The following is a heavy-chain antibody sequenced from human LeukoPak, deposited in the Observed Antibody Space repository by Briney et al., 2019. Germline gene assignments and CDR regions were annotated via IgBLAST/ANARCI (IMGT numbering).Heavy chain of an antibody. V-gene: IGHV1-69*04. J-gene: IGHJ4*02. CDR1: GGTFSSYA. D-gene: IGHD5-12*01. CDR3: ARDDVDIVATDY. Sequence: ASVKVSCKASGGTFSSYAISWVRQAPGQGLEWMGRIIPILGIANYAQKLQGRVTMTTDTSTSTAYMELRSLRSDDTAVYYCARDDVDIVATDYWGQGTLVTVSS. CDR2: IIPILGIA.